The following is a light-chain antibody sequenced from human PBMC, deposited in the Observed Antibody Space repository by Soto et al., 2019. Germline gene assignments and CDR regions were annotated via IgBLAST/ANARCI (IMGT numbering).Light chain of an antibody. CDR1: QSVSSSY. CDR3: QQYGSSLWT. J-gene: IGKJ1*01. V-gene: IGKV3-20*01. CDR2: GAS. Sequence: IVLTHSQGTLSLSPCERATLSFSASQSVSSSYLAWYQQQPGQAPRLLIAGASSRAAGIPDRFSGRGSGTDFTLTISRLEPEDFAVYYCQQYGSSLWTFGQGTKVDIK.